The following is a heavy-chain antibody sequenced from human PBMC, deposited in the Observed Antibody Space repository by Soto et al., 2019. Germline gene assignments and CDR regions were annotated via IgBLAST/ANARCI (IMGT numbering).Heavy chain of an antibody. CDR2: ISGSGGST. Sequence: EVQLLESGGGLVQPGGSLRLSCAASGFTFSSYAMSWVRQAPGKGLEWVSAISGSGGSTYYADSVKGRFTISRDNSKNTLYLQMSSLRAEDTAVYYCAKDGAPYYDFWSGYYTGGYFDYWGQGTLVTVSS. CDR3: AKDGAPYYDFWSGYYTGGYFDY. V-gene: IGHV3-23*01. CDR1: GFTFSSYA. D-gene: IGHD3-3*01. J-gene: IGHJ4*02.